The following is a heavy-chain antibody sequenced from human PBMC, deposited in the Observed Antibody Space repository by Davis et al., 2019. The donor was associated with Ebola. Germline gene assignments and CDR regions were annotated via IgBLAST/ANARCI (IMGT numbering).Heavy chain of an antibody. CDR3: ARGYCSGGSCYLFRMEFDY. Sequence: GESLKISCAASGFTFSNYWMSWVRQAPGKGLEWLADVRNDEVERFYVDSVRGRFIISRDNAKKSLYLQMDDLRVEDTAVYYCARGYCSGGSCYLFRMEFDYWGQGTLVTVSS. V-gene: IGHV3-7*03. D-gene: IGHD2-15*01. CDR1: GFTFSNYW. CDR2: VRNDEVER. J-gene: IGHJ4*02.